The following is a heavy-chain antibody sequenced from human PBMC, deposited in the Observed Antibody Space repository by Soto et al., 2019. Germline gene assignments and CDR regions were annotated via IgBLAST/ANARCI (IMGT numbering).Heavy chain of an antibody. CDR2: IFDSGST. D-gene: IGHD4-17*01. V-gene: IGHV4-30-4*01. J-gene: IGHJ2*01. CDR1: GGSISGGVYY. CDR3: AREIIPLTTDWYFDL. Sequence: QVQLQESGPGLVKPSQTLSLTCTVSGGSISGGVYYWSWIRQPPGKGLEWIGYIFDSGSTYHNPSLKSRGTISVDTSKNQCSLRLSSVTAADTAVYYCAREIIPLTTDWYFDLGGRGTLVTVSS.